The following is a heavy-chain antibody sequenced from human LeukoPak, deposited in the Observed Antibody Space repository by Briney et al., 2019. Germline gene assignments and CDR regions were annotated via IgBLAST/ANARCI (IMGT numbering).Heavy chain of an antibody. Sequence: ASVKVSCKASGYSFTGYYMHWARQAPGQGLEWMGWINPNSGGTNYAQKFQDRVTMTRDTSISTAYMELGRLRSDDTAVYYCARDRNDFWSAYYEFDYWGQGTLVTVSS. CDR2: INPNSGGT. V-gene: IGHV1-2*02. CDR3: ARDRNDFWSAYYEFDY. D-gene: IGHD3-3*01. CDR1: GYSFTGYY. J-gene: IGHJ4*02.